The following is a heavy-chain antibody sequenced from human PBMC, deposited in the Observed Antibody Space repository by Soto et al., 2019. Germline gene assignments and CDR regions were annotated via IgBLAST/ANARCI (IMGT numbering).Heavy chain of an antibody. CDR3: AKDRPGWFDP. Sequence: PGGSLRLSCAASGFTFSNSAMSWVRQAPGKGLEWVSVITSAGSTYYADSVKGRFTISRDNSKNTLYLQMNSLRAEDTAVYYCAKDRPGWFDPWGQGTLVTVSS. CDR2: ITSAGST. V-gene: IGHV3-23*01. J-gene: IGHJ5*02. CDR1: GFTFSNSA.